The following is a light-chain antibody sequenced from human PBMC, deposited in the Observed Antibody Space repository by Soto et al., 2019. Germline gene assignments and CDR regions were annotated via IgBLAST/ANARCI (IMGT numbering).Light chain of an antibody. CDR2: KAS. J-gene: IGKJ1*01. V-gene: IGKV1-5*03. CDR3: QKYNSFPWT. Sequence: DIQMTQSPSTLSASVGDRVTITCRASQNIYSWLAWNQQKPGKAPKLLLYKASSLESGVPSRFSASGSGTEFTLPISSLQPDDFATYYCQKYNSFPWTFGQGTKV. CDR1: QNIYSW.